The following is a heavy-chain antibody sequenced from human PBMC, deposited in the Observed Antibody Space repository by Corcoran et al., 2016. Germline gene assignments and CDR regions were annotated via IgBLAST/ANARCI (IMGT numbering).Heavy chain of an antibody. D-gene: IGHD1-26*01. CDR3: ARMGGGYYVDY. CDR2: IDWDDDK. CDR1: GFSLTTGGML. J-gene: IGHJ4*02. V-gene: IGHV2-70*04. Sequence: QVTLKESGPALVKPTQTLTLTCTFTGFSLTTGGMLVSWIRQPPGKALEWLARIDWDDDKYYKTSLRTRLTISKDTSKNQVVLTMTNMDPVDTATDYCARMGGGYYVDYWGQGGLVTGSA.